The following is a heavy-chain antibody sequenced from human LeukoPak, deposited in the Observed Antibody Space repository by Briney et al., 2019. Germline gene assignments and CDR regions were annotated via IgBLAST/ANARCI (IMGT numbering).Heavy chain of an antibody. V-gene: IGHV3-48*01. Sequence: GGSLRLSCAASGFTFSSYSMNWVRQAPGKGLEWVSYISSSSSTIYYADSVKGRFTISRDNAKNSLYLQMNSLRAEDTAVYYCARDLAYYYDSSGYYHNFDYWGQGTLVTVSS. CDR2: ISSSSSTI. CDR3: ARDLAYYYDSSGYYHNFDY. J-gene: IGHJ4*02. D-gene: IGHD3-22*01. CDR1: GFTFSSYS.